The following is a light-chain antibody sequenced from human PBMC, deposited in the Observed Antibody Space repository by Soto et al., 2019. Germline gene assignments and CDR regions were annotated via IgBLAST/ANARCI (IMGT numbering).Light chain of an antibody. CDR3: QQRSNWPPT. J-gene: IGKJ1*01. V-gene: IGKV3-11*01. CDR1: QSVSSY. Sequence: EIVLTQSPATLSLSPGERATLSCSASQSVSSYLAWYQQKPGQAPRLLIYDASNWATGIPARFSGSGSGTDFTLTISSLEPEDFAVYYCQQRSNWPPTFGQGTKVEIK. CDR2: DAS.